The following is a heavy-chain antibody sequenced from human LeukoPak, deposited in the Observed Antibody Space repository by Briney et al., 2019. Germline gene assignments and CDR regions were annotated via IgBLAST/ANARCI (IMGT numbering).Heavy chain of an antibody. Sequence: ASVKVSCKASGYTFTAYYIHWLRQAPGQGPEWMGWIKPDSGSSHYAQKFQGRVTMTRDTSSNSAYMDLTRLKSDDTAVYYCARARVPIAVAGLYYFDYWGQGALATVSS. V-gene: IGHV1-2*02. CDR2: IKPDSGSS. D-gene: IGHD6-19*01. CDR1: GYTFTAYY. J-gene: IGHJ4*02. CDR3: ARARVPIAVAGLYYFDY.